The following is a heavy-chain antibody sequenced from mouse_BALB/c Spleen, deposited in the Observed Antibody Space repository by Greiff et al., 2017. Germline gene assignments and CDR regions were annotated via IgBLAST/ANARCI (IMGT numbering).Heavy chain of an antibody. D-gene: IGHD1-2*01. CDR1: GYTFTSYV. V-gene: IGHV1-14*01. CDR2: INPYNDGT. Sequence: VQLQQSGPELVKPGASVKMSCKASGYTFTSYVMHWVKQKPGQGLEWIGYINPYNDGTKYNEKFKGKATLTSDKSSSTAYMELSSLTSEDSAVYYCARKTTATGGYFDYWGQGTTLTVSS. J-gene: IGHJ2*01. CDR3: ARKTTATGGYFDY.